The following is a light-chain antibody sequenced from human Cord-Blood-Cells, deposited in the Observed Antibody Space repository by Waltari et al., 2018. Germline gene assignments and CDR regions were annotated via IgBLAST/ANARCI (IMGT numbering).Light chain of an antibody. Sequence: EIVLTQSPATLSLSPGERAILSCRASQSVSSYLAWYQQKPGQAPRLLIYDASNRATGITARFSGSGSGTDFTLTISSLEPEDFAVYYCQQRSNWPPPMYTFGQGTKLEIK. CDR1: QSVSSY. CDR2: DAS. V-gene: IGKV3-11*01. J-gene: IGKJ2*01. CDR3: QQRSNWPPPMYT.